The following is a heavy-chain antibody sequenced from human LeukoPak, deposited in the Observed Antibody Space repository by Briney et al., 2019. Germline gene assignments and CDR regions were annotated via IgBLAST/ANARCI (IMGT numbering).Heavy chain of an antibody. Sequence: GRSLRLSCAASGFTFSSYAMHWVRQAPGKGLEWVAVISYDGSNKYYADSVKGRFTISRGNSKNTLYLQMNSLRAEDTAVYYCAREALAAAGGFDYWGQGTLVTVSS. J-gene: IGHJ4*02. CDR1: GFTFSSYA. CDR2: ISYDGSNK. V-gene: IGHV3-30*04. CDR3: AREALAAAGGFDY. D-gene: IGHD6-13*01.